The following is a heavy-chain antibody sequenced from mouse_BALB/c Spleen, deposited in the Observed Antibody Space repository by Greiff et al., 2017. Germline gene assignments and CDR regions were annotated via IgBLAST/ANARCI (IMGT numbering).Heavy chain of an antibody. CDR2: ISSGSSTI. J-gene: IGHJ3*01. V-gene: IGHV5-17*02. CDR1: GFTFSSFG. CDR3: ARGGELPSWFAY. Sequence: EVKLMESGGGLVQPGGSRKLSCAASGFTFSSFGMHWVRQAPEKGLEWVAYISSGSSTIYYADTVKGRFTISRDNPKNTLFLQMTSLRSEDTAMYYCARGGELPSWFAYWGQGTLVTVSA.